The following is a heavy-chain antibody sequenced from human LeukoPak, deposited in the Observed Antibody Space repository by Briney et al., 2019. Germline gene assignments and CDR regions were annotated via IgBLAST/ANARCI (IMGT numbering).Heavy chain of an antibody. J-gene: IGHJ5*02. Sequence: SETLSLTCAVYGGSFSGYYWSWIRQPPGKGLEWIGEINHSGSTNYNPSLKSQVTISVDTSKNQFSLKLSSVTAADTAVYYCARALVVVVAATRLNWFDPWGQGTLVTVSS. CDR2: INHSGST. CDR1: GGSFSGYY. CDR3: ARALVVVVAATRLNWFDP. D-gene: IGHD2-15*01. V-gene: IGHV4-34*01.